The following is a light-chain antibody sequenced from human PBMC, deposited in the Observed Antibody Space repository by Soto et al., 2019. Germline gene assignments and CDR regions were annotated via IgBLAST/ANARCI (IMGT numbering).Light chain of an antibody. V-gene: IGKV3-11*01. CDR3: QQRSNWPKT. CDR1: QSVSSY. Sequence: EIVLTQSPATLSLSPGGRANLSCRDSQSVSSYLAWYQQKPGQAPRLLIYDASNRATGIPARFSGSGSGTDFTLTISSLEPEDFAVYYCQQRSNWPKTFGQGTKVEIK. CDR2: DAS. J-gene: IGKJ1*01.